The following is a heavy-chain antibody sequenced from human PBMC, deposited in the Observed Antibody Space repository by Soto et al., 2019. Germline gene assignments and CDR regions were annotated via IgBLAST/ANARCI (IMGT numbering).Heavy chain of an antibody. D-gene: IGHD5-18*01. V-gene: IGHV4-34*01. CDR2: INHSGST. CDR3: ARGQGGYSYPNWFDP. Sequence: QVQLQQWGAGLLKPSETLSLTCAVYGGSFSGYYWSWIRQPPGKGLEWIGEINHSGSTNYNPSLKMRVTVSVDTSKNQFSLKLSSVTAADTAVYYCARGQGGYSYPNWFDPWGQVTLVTVSS. CDR1: GGSFSGYY. J-gene: IGHJ5*02.